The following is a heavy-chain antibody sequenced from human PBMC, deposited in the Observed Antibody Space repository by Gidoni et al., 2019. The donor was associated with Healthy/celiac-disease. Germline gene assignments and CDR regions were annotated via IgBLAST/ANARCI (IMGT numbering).Heavy chain of an antibody. D-gene: IGHD1-7*01. CDR1: GFTFSSYS. V-gene: IGHV3-21*01. CDR2: ISSSSSYI. Sequence: EVQLVESGGGLVKPGGSLRLSCAASGFTFSSYSMNWVRQAPGKGLEWVSSISSSSSYIYYADSVKGRFTISRDNAKNSLYLQMNSLRAEDTAVYYCARELELHGAPCFDYWGQGTLVTVSS. CDR3: ARELELHGAPCFDY. J-gene: IGHJ4*02.